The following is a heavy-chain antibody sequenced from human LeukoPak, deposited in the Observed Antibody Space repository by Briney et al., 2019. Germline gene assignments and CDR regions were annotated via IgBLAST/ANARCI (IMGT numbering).Heavy chain of an antibody. Sequence: GRSLRLSCAVSGFTFSSYGMHWVRQAPGKGLEWVSSISSSSSYIYYADSVKGRFTISRDNAKNSLYLQMNSLRAEDTAVYYCATVKAYCGGDCYSVLDYWGQGTLVTVSS. D-gene: IGHD2-21*02. V-gene: IGHV3-21*04. CDR1: GFTFSSYG. CDR3: ATVKAYCGGDCYSVLDY. J-gene: IGHJ4*02. CDR2: ISSSSSYI.